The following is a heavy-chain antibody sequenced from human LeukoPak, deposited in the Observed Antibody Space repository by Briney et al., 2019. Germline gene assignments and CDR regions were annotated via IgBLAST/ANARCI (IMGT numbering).Heavy chain of an antibody. J-gene: IGHJ3*02. V-gene: IGHV4-34*01. CDR1: GGSFSGYY. CDR2: INHSGST. CDR3: ARQGQWLVDAFDI. Sequence: SETLSLTCAVYGGSFSGYYWSWIRQPPGKGLEWIGEINHSGSTNYNPSLKSRVTISVDTSKNQFSLKLSSVTAADTAVYYCARQGQWLVDAFDIWGQGTMVTVSS. D-gene: IGHD6-19*01.